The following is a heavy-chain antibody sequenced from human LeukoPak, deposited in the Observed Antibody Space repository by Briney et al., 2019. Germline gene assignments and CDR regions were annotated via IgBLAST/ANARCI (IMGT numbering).Heavy chain of an antibody. V-gene: IGHV3-21*01. D-gene: IGHD5-24*01. CDR3: ARECLEMATIAGPIDY. CDR2: ISSSSSYI. Sequence: GGSLRLSCAASGLTFSSYSMNWVRQAPGKGLEWVSSISSSSSYIYYADSVKGRFTISRDNAKNSLYLQMNSLRAEDTAVYYCARECLEMATIAGPIDYWGQGTLVTVSS. CDR1: GLTFSSYS. J-gene: IGHJ4*02.